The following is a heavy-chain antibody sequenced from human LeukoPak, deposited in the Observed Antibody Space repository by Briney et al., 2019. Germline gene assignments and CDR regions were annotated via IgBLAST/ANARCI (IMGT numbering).Heavy chain of an antibody. Sequence: SETLSLTCTVSGGSISGSSYYWGWIRQPPGKGLEWIGSIYYSGSTYYNPSLKSRVTISVDTSKNQLSLKLSSVTAADTAVYYCARGERLEWLLDYDYGMDVWGQGTTVTVSS. CDR2: IYYSGST. V-gene: IGHV4-39*07. D-gene: IGHD3-3*01. J-gene: IGHJ6*02. CDR3: ARGERLEWLLDYDYGMDV. CDR1: GGSISGSSYY.